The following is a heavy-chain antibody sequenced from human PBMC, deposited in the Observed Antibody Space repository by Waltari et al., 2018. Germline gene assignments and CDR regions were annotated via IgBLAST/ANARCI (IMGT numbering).Heavy chain of an antibody. CDR3: AHYGDYDRAPFDH. CDR2: IYWNGDK. CDR1: GFSLSTGGVG. V-gene: IGHV2-5*01. Sequence: QITLKESGPTLVKPTQTLTLTCTFSGFSLSTGGVGVGWIRQVPGKALECLALIYWNGDKRHSPTLKSRLTITKDTSENQMVLTMTNMDPVDTGTYYCAHYGDYDRAPFDHWGQGILVTVSS. J-gene: IGHJ4*02. D-gene: IGHD4-17*01.